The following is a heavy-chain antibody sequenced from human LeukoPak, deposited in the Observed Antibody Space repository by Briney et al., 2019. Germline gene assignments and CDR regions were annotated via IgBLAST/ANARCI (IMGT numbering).Heavy chain of an antibody. J-gene: IGHJ5*02. V-gene: IGHV4-39*07. CDR3: ARGKNYYGSGSYYNAKPRPLNWFDP. CDR1: AGSVSSSDYY. Sequence: PSETLSLTCTVAAGSVSSSDYYWGWIRQPPVNGLEWIGEINHSGTTNYNPSLKSRVTISVDTSKNQFSLKLSSVTAADTAVYYCARGKNYYGSGSYYNAKPRPLNWFDPWGQGTLVTVSS. CDR2: INHSGTT. D-gene: IGHD3-10*01.